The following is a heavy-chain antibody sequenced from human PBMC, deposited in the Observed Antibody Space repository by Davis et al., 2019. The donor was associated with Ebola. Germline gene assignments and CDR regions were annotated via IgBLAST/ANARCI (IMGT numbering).Heavy chain of an antibody. CDR2: IRYDGSNK. J-gene: IGHJ5*02. D-gene: IGHD3-9*01. CDR3: TRGGPLTPFDP. Sequence: GESLKISCAASGFTFSSYGMHWVRQAPGKGLEWVAFIRYDGSNKYYADSVKGRFIISRDNSKNTVFLQMTSLRVEDTAVYYCTRGGPLTPFDPWGQGTLVIVSS. V-gene: IGHV3-30*02. CDR1: GFTFSSYG.